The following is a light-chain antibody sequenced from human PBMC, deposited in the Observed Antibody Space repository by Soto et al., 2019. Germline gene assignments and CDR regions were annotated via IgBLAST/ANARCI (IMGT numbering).Light chain of an antibody. J-gene: IGLJ1*01. Sequence: QSVLTQPPSVSAAPGRKVTISCSGSSSNIGGNSVSWYQQLPGPAPKLLIYDDNKRPSGIPDRFSGSKSGTSATLGITGFQNGDEADYYCGSWESSLSAYGFGRGTKDTV. CDR3: GSWESSLSAYG. V-gene: IGLV1-51*01. CDR2: DDN. CDR1: SSNIGGNS.